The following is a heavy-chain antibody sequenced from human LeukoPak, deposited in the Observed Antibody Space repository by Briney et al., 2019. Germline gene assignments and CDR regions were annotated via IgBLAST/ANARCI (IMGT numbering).Heavy chain of an antibody. D-gene: IGHD1-7*01. CDR3: TRENYPSGY. Sequence: GGSLRLSCAASGFTFSSYSMNWVRQAPGKGLEWVSSISSSSSYIYYAESVKGRFTISRDSAKNSLFLQMNSLRAEDTAVYYCTRENYPSGYWGQGTLVTVSS. V-gene: IGHV3-21*01. CDR1: GFTFSSYS. J-gene: IGHJ4*02. CDR2: ISSSSSYI.